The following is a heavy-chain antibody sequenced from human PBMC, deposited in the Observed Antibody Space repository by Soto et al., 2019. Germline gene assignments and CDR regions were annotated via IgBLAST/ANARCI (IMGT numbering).Heavy chain of an antibody. Sequence: PGGSLRLSCAASGFTFSSYAMSWVRQAPGKGLEWVSAISGSSGSTYYADSVKGRFTISRDNSKNTLYLQMNSLRAEDTAVYYCAKDSIFGVVIFVQPKFDHWGQGILVTVS. CDR1: GFTFSSYA. D-gene: IGHD3-3*01. CDR2: ISGSSGST. J-gene: IGHJ4*02. V-gene: IGHV3-23*01. CDR3: AKDSIFGVVIFVQPKFDH.